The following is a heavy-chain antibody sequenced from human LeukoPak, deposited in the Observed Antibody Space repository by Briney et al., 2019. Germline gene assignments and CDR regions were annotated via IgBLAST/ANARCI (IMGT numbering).Heavy chain of an antibody. CDR3: ARDGYGGNSFDY. Sequence: ASVKVSCTASGYTFPGHHIHWVRQAPGQGLEWMGWINPKNGGTNYAQKFQGRVTMTRDTSINTAFMELSRLNSDDTAVYFCARDGYGGNSFDYWGQGTLVTVSS. J-gene: IGHJ4*02. V-gene: IGHV1-2*02. CDR1: GYTFPGHH. CDR2: INPKNGGT. D-gene: IGHD4-23*01.